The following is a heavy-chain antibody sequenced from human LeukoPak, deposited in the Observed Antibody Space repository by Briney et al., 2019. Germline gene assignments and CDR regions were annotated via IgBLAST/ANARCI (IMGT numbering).Heavy chain of an antibody. Sequence: SETLFLSCTVSGGSISSYYWSWLRQPPGKGLEWSGYIYYSGSTNYNPSLKSRVTISVDTSKNQFSLKLSSVTAADTAVYYCARGRYGSGTYYNAYFDYWGQGTLVTVSS. CDR1: GGSISSYY. CDR2: IYYSGST. D-gene: IGHD3-10*01. CDR3: ARGRYGSGTYYNAYFDY. J-gene: IGHJ4*02. V-gene: IGHV4-59*01.